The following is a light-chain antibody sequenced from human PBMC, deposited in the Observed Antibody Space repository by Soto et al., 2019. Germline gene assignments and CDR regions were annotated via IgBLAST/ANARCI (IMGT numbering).Light chain of an antibody. CDR2: EVS. CDR3: SLYTSSSTYV. V-gene: IGLV2-18*01. Sequence: QSALTQPPSASGSLGQSVTISCTGTSSDVGSYNRVSWYQQPPGTAPKVMIYEVSNRPSGVPDRFSGSKSGNTASLTISGLQAEDEADYYCSLYTSSSTYVFGTGTKLTVL. J-gene: IGLJ1*01. CDR1: SSDVGSYNR.